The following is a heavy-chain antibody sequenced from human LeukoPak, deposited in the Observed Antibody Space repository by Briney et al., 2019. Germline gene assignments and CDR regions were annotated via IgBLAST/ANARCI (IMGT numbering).Heavy chain of an antibody. CDR1: GFTFSSYA. Sequence: SGGSLRLSCAASGFTFSSYAMSWVRQAPGKGLEWVSAISGSGGSTYYADSVKGRFTISRDNSKNTLYLQMNSLRAEDTAVYYCASPHEYSSSWYTLGYWGQGTLVTVSS. D-gene: IGHD6-13*01. CDR2: ISGSGGST. J-gene: IGHJ4*02. V-gene: IGHV3-23*01. CDR3: ASPHEYSSSWYTLGY.